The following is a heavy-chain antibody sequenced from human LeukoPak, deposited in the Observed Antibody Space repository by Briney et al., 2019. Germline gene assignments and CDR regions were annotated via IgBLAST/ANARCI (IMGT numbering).Heavy chain of an antibody. CDR1: GFTFSDYY. J-gene: IGHJ4*02. Sequence: GGSLRLSCAASGFTFSDYYMSWIRQAPGKGLEWISYISSSGSTIYYADSVKGRFTISRDNARNSLYLQMNSLRAEDAAVYYCARERAIASLRPYYFDYWGQGTLVTVSS. D-gene: IGHD6-6*01. V-gene: IGHV3-11*01. CDR2: ISSSGSTI. CDR3: ARERAIASLRPYYFDY.